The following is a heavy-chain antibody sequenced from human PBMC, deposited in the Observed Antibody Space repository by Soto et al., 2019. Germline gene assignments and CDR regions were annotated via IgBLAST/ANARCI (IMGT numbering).Heavy chain of an antibody. Sequence: SETLSLTCTVSGVSIGVSISSGGRYWGWIRQHPGKGLECIGYIYHSGTTHYKPSIKTRLTLSVATSKNLFSLKLGSVPPADTAVYYCGRTWGGYRDFDSWGQGILVTVSS. CDR1: GVSIGVSISSGGRY. CDR2: IYHSGTT. J-gene: IGHJ4*01. V-gene: IGHV4-31*03. CDR3: GRTWGGYRDFDS. D-gene: IGHD3-3*01.